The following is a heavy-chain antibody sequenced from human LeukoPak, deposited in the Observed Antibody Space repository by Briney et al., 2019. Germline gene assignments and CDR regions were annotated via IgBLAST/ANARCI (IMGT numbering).Heavy chain of an antibody. CDR2: ISGSGGST. D-gene: IGHD3-10*01. Sequence: GGSLRLSCAASGFTFSSYAMSWVRQAPGKGLEWVSAISGSGGSTYYADSVKGRFTISGDNSKNTLYLQMNSLRAEDTAVYYCAKGGTMVRGVLCWGQGTLVTVSS. J-gene: IGHJ4*02. CDR3: AKGGTMVRGVLC. CDR1: GFTFSSYA. V-gene: IGHV3-23*01.